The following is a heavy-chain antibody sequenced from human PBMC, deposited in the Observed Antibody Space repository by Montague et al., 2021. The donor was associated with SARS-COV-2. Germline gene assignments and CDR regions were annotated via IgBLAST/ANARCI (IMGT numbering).Heavy chain of an antibody. V-gene: IGHV4-34*01. Sequence: SETLSLTCAALRGSFSDYSWGWIRQPPGKGLEWIGEINYSGRATYNPSLKSRVTISVDTSNYHFSLRLTSVTAADTAVYYCAGGWRQWQPNWGQGTLLPVSS. D-gene: IGHD6-19*01. J-gene: IGHJ4*02. CDR1: RGSFSDYS. CDR2: INYSGRA. CDR3: AGGWRQWQPN.